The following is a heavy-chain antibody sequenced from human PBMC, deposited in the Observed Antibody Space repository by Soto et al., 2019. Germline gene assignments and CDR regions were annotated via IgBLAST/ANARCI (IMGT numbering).Heavy chain of an antibody. J-gene: IGHJ6*02. CDR1: GFTFSSYG. CDR3: AREGSPYYYDSSGYWGPLPLYYYYGMDV. CDR2: IWYDGSNK. V-gene: IGHV3-33*01. D-gene: IGHD3-22*01. Sequence: PGGSLTLSCAASGFTFSSYGMHWVRKAPGKGLERVAVIWYDGSNKYYADSVKGRFTISRDNSKNTLYLQMNSLRAEDTAVYYYAREGSPYYYDSSGYWGPLPLYYYYGMDVWGQGTTVTVSS.